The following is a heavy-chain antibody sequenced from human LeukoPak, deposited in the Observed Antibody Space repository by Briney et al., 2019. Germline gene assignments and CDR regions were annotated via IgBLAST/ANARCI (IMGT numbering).Heavy chain of an antibody. CDR2: IWPYGSKK. CDR3: AKISGSAESNIDY. D-gene: IGHD1-26*01. CDR1: GLTFSTES. V-gene: IGHV3-30*02. Sequence: PGGSLRLSRAAPGLTFSTESMQSVRQAPGKGLEWVAFIWPYGSKKYYADSVKGRFAISRENSKNTVYLQMNDLRPEDTALYFCAKISGSAESNIDYWGEGTLLTVSS. J-gene: IGHJ4*02.